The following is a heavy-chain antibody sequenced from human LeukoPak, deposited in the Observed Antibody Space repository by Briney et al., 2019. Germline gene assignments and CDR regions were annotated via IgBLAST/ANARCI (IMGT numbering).Heavy chain of an antibody. V-gene: IGHV3-72*01. J-gene: IGHJ4*02. CDR1: GFSTSDYY. Sequence: QPGESLRLSCAASGFSTSDYYMDWIRQPPGKGLEWVARSRNKVNSYTTKYAASVKGRFTMSRDDSKNSLYLQMNSLRAEDTAVYYCAGYYGSGSPIDYWGQGTLVTVSS. D-gene: IGHD3-10*01. CDR2: SRNKVNSYTT. CDR3: AGYYGSGSPIDY.